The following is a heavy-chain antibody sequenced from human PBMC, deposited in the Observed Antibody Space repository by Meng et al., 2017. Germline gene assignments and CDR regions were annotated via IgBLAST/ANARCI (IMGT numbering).Heavy chain of an antibody. CDR1: GGSFSDYY. CDR3: ARGPTTMAHDFDY. Sequence: QVHVPQWGAGLLKPSETLSLTCVVSGGSFSDYYWSWIRQPPGKGLGWIGEINHSGSTNYNPSLESRATISVDTSQNNLSLKLSSVTAADSAVYYCARGPTTMAHDFDYWGQGTLVTVSS. J-gene: IGHJ4*02. CDR2: INHSGST. V-gene: IGHV4-34*01. D-gene: IGHD4-11*01.